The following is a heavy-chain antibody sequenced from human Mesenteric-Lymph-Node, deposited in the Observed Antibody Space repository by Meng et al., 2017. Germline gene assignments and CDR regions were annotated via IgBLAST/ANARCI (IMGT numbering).Heavy chain of an antibody. Sequence: QVHLVQSGAEVKKPGASVKVACKASGYTFTTYAIHWVRQAPGQRLEWMGWINAGNGNTRYSQTFQGRVSITRDTSASTAYMELSSLRSEDTAVYYCARCIAVAGNWFDPWGQGTLVTVSS. CDR1: GYTFTTYA. J-gene: IGHJ5*02. CDR3: ARCIAVAGNWFDP. V-gene: IGHV1-3*01. CDR2: INAGNGNT. D-gene: IGHD6-19*01.